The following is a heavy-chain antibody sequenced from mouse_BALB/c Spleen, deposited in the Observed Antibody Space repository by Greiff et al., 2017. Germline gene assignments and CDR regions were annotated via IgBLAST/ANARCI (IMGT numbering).Heavy chain of an antibody. CDR3: ARLRDYDYDVGFAY. Sequence: EVKVEESGGGLVKPGGSLKLSCAASGFTFSSYAMSWVRQTPEKRLEWVATISSGGSYTYYPDSVKGRFTISRDNAKNTLYLQMSSLRSEDTAMYYCARLRDYDYDVGFAYWGQGTLVTVSA. V-gene: IGHV5-9-3*01. J-gene: IGHJ3*01. CDR1: GFTFSSYA. D-gene: IGHD2-4*01. CDR2: ISSGGSYT.